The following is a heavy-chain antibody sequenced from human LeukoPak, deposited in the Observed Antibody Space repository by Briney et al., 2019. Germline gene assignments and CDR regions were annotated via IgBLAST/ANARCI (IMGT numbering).Heavy chain of an antibody. Sequence: PSETLSHTCTVSGGSISSYYWSWIRQPAGKGLEWIGRIYTSGSTNYNASLKSRVTMSVDMSKNQFSLKLSSVTAADTAVYYCARGDGYTTCFDPWGQGTLVTASS. D-gene: IGHD5-24*01. CDR3: ARGDGYTTCFDP. CDR2: IYTSGST. V-gene: IGHV4-4*07. J-gene: IGHJ5*02. CDR1: GGSISSYY.